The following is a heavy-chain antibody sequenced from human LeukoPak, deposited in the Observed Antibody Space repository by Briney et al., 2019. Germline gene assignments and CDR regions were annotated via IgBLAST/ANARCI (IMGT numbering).Heavy chain of an antibody. D-gene: IGHD5-12*01. Sequence: PGGSLRLSCAASGFTFSSYGMSWVRQAPGKGLEWVSAIRGSGGSTYYADSVKGRFTISRDNSKNTLYLQMNSLRAEDTAVYYCANGGYSGYGYFDYWGQGTLVTVSS. CDR3: ANGGYSGYGYFDY. J-gene: IGHJ4*02. CDR2: IRGSGGST. CDR1: GFTFSSYG. V-gene: IGHV3-23*01.